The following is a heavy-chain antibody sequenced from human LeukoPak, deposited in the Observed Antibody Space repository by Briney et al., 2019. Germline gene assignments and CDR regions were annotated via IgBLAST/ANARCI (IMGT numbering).Heavy chain of an antibody. D-gene: IGHD1-26*01. CDR3: ARDLGRWDLGD. Sequence: GGSLRLSCAASGFTFSSYEMNWVRQAPGKGLEWVSCITSSGSTIYYADSVKGRFTISRDNAKNSLYLQMNSLRAEDTAVYYCARDLGRWDLGDWGQGTLVTVSS. J-gene: IGHJ4*02. CDR1: GFTFSSYE. CDR2: ITSSGSTI. V-gene: IGHV3-48*03.